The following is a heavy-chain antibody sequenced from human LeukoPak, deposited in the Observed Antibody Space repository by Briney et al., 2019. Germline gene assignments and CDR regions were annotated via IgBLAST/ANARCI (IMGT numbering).Heavy chain of an antibody. CDR1: GFNFSSYA. CDR2: ISGSGGST. Sequence: PGGSLRLSCAASGFNFSSYAMSWVRQAPGKGLERVAAISGSGGSTYYADSVKGRFTISRDNSKNTLYLQMNSLRAEDTAVYYCAKELGDYAIYGMDVWGQGTTVTVSS. V-gene: IGHV3-23*01. D-gene: IGHD3-16*01. J-gene: IGHJ6*02. CDR3: AKELGDYAIYGMDV.